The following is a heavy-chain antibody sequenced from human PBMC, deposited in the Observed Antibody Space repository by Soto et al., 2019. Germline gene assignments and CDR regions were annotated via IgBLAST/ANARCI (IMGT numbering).Heavy chain of an antibody. V-gene: IGHV3-53*01. CDR3: AKTGGSGWHLSD. Sequence: GGSLRLSCTTSGFTVSSSHMSWVRQAPGKGLDWVSVIYSGGNSYYAVSVQGRFAVSRDNSRGMVYLHMNSLRAEDTALYFCAKTGGSGWHLSDWGQGILVTVSS. J-gene: IGHJ4*02. CDR1: GFTVSSSH. D-gene: IGHD6-19*01. CDR2: IYSGGNS.